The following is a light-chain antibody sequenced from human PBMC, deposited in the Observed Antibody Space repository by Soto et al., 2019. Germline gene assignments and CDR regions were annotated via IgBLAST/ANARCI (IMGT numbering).Light chain of an antibody. V-gene: IGLV2-8*01. J-gene: IGLJ2*01. CDR1: SSDVGGYNY. Sequence: QPVLTQPPFASGSPGQSVTISCTGTSSDVGGYNYVSWYQQHPGKAPKLMIYQVRDRPPGVPDRFSGSKSGNTAFLTVSGLQAEDEADYSCSSYAGNNIVIFGGGTKVTVL. CDR3: SSYAGNNIVI. CDR2: QVR.